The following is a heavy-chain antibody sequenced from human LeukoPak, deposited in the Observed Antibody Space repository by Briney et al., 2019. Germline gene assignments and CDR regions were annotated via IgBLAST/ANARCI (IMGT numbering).Heavy chain of an antibody. CDR1: GYTFTDYY. CDR2: INPNSGGT. Sequence: ASVKVSCKASGYTFTDYYIHWVRQAPGQGLELMGWINPNSGGTNYAQKFQGRVTMTRDTSISTVYMELNRLRSDDTAVYYCARDGYHYGQFDYWGQGTLVTVSS. V-gene: IGHV1-2*02. D-gene: IGHD3-10*01. J-gene: IGHJ4*02. CDR3: ARDGYHYGQFDY.